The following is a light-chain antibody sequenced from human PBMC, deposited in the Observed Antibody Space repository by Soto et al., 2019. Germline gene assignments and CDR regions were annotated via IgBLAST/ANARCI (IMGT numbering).Light chain of an antibody. CDR3: QQYNNWPYT. CDR1: QSVSSN. J-gene: IGKJ2*01. V-gene: IGKV3-15*01. CDR2: GAS. Sequence: EIVMTQSPATLSVSPGDRATLSCRASQSVSSNLAWYQQKPGQAPRLLIYGASTRATGIPARFSGSGSGTEFNLIRRSLQSEDFADYYWQQYNNWPYTFGQGTKLEIK.